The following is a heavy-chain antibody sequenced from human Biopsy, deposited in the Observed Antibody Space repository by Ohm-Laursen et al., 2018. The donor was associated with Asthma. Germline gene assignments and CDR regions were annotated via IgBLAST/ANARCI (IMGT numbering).Heavy chain of an antibody. CDR2: ISRSSDTI. CDR3: ARDGPELPTELDY. CDR1: GFTFGTFG. Sequence: GSLRLSCTASGFTFGTFGMNWVRQAPGKGLEWVSYISRSSDTIHYADSVRGRFTISRDNARNSLYLQMNSLRGEDTAVYYCARDGPELPTELDYWGPGTLVTVSS. D-gene: IGHD1-14*01. J-gene: IGHJ4*02. V-gene: IGHV3-48*01.